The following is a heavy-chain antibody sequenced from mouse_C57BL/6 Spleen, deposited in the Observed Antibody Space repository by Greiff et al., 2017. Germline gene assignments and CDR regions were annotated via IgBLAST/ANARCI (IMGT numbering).Heavy chain of an antibody. CDR2: IDPSDSYT. Sequence: QVQLQQSGAELVRPGTSVKLSCKASGYTFTSYWMPWVKQRPGQGLEWIGVIDPSDSYTNYNQKFKGKATLTVDTSSSTAYMQLSSLTSEDSAVYYGARRGGNYFYAMDYWGQGTSVTVSS. CDR3: ARRGGNYFYAMDY. V-gene: IGHV1-59*01. J-gene: IGHJ4*01. D-gene: IGHD2-1*01. CDR1: GYTFTSYW.